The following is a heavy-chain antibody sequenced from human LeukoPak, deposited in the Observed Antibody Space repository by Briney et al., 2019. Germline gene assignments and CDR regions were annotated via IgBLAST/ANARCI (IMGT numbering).Heavy chain of an antibody. CDR2: INPDGRTT. V-gene: IGHV3-74*01. CDR3: ARVSVGRYYFDN. D-gene: IGHD3-3*02. Sequence: GGSLRLSCAASGFTFSSYWMHWVRQAPGKGLVWVSRINPDGRTTSYADSVKGRFTISRDSAKNTLYLQMNSLRAEDTAVYYCARVSVGRYYFDNWGQGTPVTVS. CDR1: GFTFSSYW. J-gene: IGHJ4*02.